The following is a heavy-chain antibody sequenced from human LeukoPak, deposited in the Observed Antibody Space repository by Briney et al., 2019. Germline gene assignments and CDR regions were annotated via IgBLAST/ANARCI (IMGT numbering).Heavy chain of an antibody. D-gene: IGHD6-13*01. CDR3: ARDCLIAAAGSYFEY. Sequence: ASVKVSCRASGYTFTSYYMHWVRHPPGQALEWMEIIHPSCGSTSHAQNLQHRVTMTRDTSTSTVYMELSSLRSEDTAVYYCARDCLIAAAGSYFEYWGQGTLVTVSS. J-gene: IGHJ4*02. CDR2: IHPSCGST. CDR1: GYTFTSYY. V-gene: IGHV1-46*01.